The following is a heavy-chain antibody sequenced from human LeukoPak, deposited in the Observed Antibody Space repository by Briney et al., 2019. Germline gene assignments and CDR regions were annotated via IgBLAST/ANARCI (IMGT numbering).Heavy chain of an antibody. CDR1: GGSISSYY. J-gene: IGHJ4*02. CDR2: VYYSGNT. D-gene: IGHD2-2*01. V-gene: IGHV4-59*01. CDR3: ARDCSSTSCGFDY. Sequence: SETLSLTCTVSGGSISSYYWSWIRQPPGKGLEWIGYVYYSGNTNYNPSLKRRVTISIDTSKNQFSLKLSSVTAADTAVYYCARDCSSTSCGFDYWGQGTLVTV.